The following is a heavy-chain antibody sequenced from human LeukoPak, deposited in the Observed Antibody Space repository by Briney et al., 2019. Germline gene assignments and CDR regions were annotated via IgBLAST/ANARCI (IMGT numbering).Heavy chain of an antibody. V-gene: IGHV4-59*01. CDR2: IYYSGST. CDR3: ARARGSYFDY. Sequence: SETLSLTCTISGGSISSYYWSWIRQPPGKGLEWIGYIYYSGSTNYNPSLKSRVTISVDTSKNQFSLKLSSVTAADTAVYYCARARGSYFDYWGQGTLVTVSS. J-gene: IGHJ4*02. CDR1: GGSISSYY.